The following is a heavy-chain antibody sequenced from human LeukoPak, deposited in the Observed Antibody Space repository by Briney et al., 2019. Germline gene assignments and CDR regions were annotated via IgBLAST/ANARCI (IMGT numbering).Heavy chain of an antibody. Sequence: GGSLSLSCAASGFTFSSYEMNWVRQAPGKGLEWVSYISSSGSTIYYANSVKGRFTISRDNAKNSLYLQMNSLRAEDTAVYYCARDGSGSGNYYNVAGFDYWGQGTLGTVSS. CDR1: GFTFSSYE. J-gene: IGHJ4*02. CDR3: ARDGSGSGNYYNVAGFDY. D-gene: IGHD3-10*01. V-gene: IGHV3-48*03. CDR2: ISSSGSTI.